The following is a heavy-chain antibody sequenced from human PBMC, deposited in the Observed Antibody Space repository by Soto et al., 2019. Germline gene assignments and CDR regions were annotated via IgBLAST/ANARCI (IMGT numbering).Heavy chain of an antibody. J-gene: IGHJ6*02. CDR3: ARLWTAITMVRGVPTPDYYYGMDV. V-gene: IGHV1-69*13. CDR1: GGTFSSYA. CDR2: IIPIFGTA. Sequence: GASVKVSCKASGGTFSSYAISWVRQAPGKGLEWMGGIIPIFGTANYAQKFQGRVTITADESASTAYMELSSLRSEDTAVYYCARLWTAITMVRGVPTPDYYYGMDVWGQGTTVTVSS. D-gene: IGHD3-10*01.